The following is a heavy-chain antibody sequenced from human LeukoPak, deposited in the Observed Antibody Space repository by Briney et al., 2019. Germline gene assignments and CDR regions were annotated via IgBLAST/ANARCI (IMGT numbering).Heavy chain of an antibody. CDR1: GYTFTGYY. CDR2: INPNSGGT. J-gene: IGHJ4*02. Sequence: GASVKVSCKASGYTFTGYYMHWVRQAPGQGLEWMGWINPNSGGTNYAQKFQGRVTMTRDTSISTAYMELSRPRSDDTAVYYCAILLAHYYDSSGYSHWGQGTLVTVSS. V-gene: IGHV1-2*02. D-gene: IGHD3-22*01. CDR3: AILLAHYYDSSGYSH.